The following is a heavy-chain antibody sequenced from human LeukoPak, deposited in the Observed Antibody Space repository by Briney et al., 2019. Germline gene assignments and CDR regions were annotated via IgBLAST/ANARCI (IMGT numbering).Heavy chain of an antibody. Sequence: PSETLSLTCTVSGGSISSYYWSWIRQPPGKGLEWIGYIYYSGSTNYKPSLKSRVTISVDTSKNQFSLKLSSVTAADTAVYYCARRRYGSGSQARGYYYMDVWGKGTTVTVSS. CDR2: IYYSGST. J-gene: IGHJ6*03. D-gene: IGHD3-10*01. V-gene: IGHV4-59*12. CDR1: GGSISSYY. CDR3: ARRRYGSGSQARGYYYMDV.